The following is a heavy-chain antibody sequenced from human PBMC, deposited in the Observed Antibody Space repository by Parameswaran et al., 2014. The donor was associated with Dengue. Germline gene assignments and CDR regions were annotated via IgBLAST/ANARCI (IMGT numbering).Heavy chain of an antibody. Sequence: RWIRQPPGKGLEWIGYIYYSGSTNYNPSLKSRVTISVDTSKNQFSLKLSSVTAADTAVYYCARVVSNYREGPVFDYYYYGMDVWGQGTTVTVSS. CDR2: IYYSGST. J-gene: IGHJ6*02. V-gene: IGHV4-59*01. D-gene: IGHD4-11*01. CDR3: ARVVSNYREGPVFDYYYYGMDV.